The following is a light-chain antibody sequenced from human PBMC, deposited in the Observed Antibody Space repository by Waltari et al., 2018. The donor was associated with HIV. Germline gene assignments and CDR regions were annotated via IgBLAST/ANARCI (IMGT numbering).Light chain of an antibody. CDR2: DMN. V-gene: IGLV1-51*01. Sequence: QSVLTQPPSVSAAPGQKVTISCSGSTSNIGNNYVSWYQQLPGTAPKLLISDMNKRPSGIPYRFSGSKSGTSATLGITGLQTGDEADYYCGTWDSSLSAVVFGGGTKLTVL. CDR3: GTWDSSLSAVV. J-gene: IGLJ2*01. CDR1: TSNIGNNY.